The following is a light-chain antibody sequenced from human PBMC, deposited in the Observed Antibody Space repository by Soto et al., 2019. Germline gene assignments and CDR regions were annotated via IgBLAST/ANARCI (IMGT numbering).Light chain of an antibody. CDR3: QQYGSSPRT. V-gene: IGKV3-20*01. J-gene: IGKJ1*01. CDR1: QTVSSNN. CDR2: GAS. Sequence: EIVLTQSPGTLSLSPGERATLSCRASQTVSSNNLAWYQQKPGQAPKVLIYGASSRATGIPDRFSGSGSGTDFTLTISRLEPEDFAVYYCQQYGSSPRTFGQGTKVEI.